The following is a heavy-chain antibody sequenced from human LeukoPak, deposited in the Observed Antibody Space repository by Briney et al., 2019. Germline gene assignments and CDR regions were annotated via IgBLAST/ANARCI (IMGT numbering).Heavy chain of an antibody. J-gene: IGHJ4*02. Sequence: SETLSLTCTVSGGSISSYYWSWIRQPPGKGLEWIGYIYYSGSTNYNPSHKSRVTISIDTSKNQFSLKLSSVTAADTAVYYCARDPHFDYWGQGTLVTVSS. CDR1: GGSISSYY. CDR2: IYYSGST. V-gene: IGHV4-59*01. CDR3: ARDPHFDY.